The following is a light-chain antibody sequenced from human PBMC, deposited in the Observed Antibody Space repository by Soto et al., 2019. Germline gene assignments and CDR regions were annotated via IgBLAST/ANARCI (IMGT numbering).Light chain of an antibody. V-gene: IGKV3-11*01. CDR2: DAS. CDR1: QSVSSY. CDR3: QQRSNWPLPIT. Sequence: EIVLTQSPATLSLSPGERATLSCRASQSVSSYLAWYQQKPGQAPRLLIYDASNRATGIPARFSGSGSGTDFTLTISSLEPEDFAVYYCQQRSNWPLPITSGQGTRLEIK. J-gene: IGKJ5*01.